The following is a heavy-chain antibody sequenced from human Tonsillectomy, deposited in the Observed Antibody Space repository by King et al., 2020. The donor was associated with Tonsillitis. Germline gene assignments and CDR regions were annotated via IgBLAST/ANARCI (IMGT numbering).Heavy chain of an antibody. Sequence: VQLQESGPGLVKPSETLSLTCTVSGGSISSSSYYWGWIRQPPGKGLEWIGSIYYSGSTYYNPSLKSRVTISVATSKNQFSLKLSSVTAADTAVDYCAAHSPGDRGYFYYYDYYMDVWGKGTTVTVSS. V-gene: IGHV4-39*01. CDR2: IYYSGST. J-gene: IGHJ6*03. CDR1: GGSISSSSYY. D-gene: IGHD7-27*01. CDR3: AAHSPGDRGYFYYYDYYMDV.